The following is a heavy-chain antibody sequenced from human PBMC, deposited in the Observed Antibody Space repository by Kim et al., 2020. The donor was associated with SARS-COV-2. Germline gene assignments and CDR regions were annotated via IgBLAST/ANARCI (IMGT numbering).Heavy chain of an antibody. CDR3: ARQGGGSSNIAWAPGDWFDP. Sequence: GESLKISCKGSGYSFTSYWISWVRQMPGKGLEWMGRIDPSDSYTNYSPSFQGHVTISADKSISTAYLQWSSLKASDTAMYYCARQGGGSSNIAWAPGDWFDPWGQGTLVTVSS. D-gene: IGHD6-13*01. CDR2: IDPSDSYT. CDR1: GYSFTSYW. V-gene: IGHV5-10-1*01. J-gene: IGHJ5*02.